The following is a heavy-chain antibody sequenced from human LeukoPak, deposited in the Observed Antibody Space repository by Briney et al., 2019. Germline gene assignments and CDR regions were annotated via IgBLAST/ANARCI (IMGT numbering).Heavy chain of an antibody. D-gene: IGHD1-7*01. Sequence: PSETLSLTCTVSGGSISSYYWSWIRQPPGKGLEWIGYIYYSGSTNYNPSLKSRVTISVDTSKNQFSLKLSPVTAADTAVYYCARDLPYNWNSHDAFDIWGQGTMVTVSS. CDR1: GGSISSYY. V-gene: IGHV4-59*01. J-gene: IGHJ3*02. CDR3: ARDLPYNWNSHDAFDI. CDR2: IYYSGST.